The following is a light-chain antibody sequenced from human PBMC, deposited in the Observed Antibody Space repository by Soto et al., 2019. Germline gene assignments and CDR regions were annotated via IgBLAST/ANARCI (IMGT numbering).Light chain of an antibody. CDR3: QQYGSSPPRLT. V-gene: IGKV3-20*01. CDR2: GAS. J-gene: IGKJ3*01. Sequence: EIVLTQSPGTLSLSPGERVTLSCRASQSVSSSYLAWYQQKPGQAPRLLIYGASSRATGIPDRFSGSGSGTDFTLTISRLEPEDFAVYYCQQYGSSPPRLTFGPGTKVDIK. CDR1: QSVSSSY.